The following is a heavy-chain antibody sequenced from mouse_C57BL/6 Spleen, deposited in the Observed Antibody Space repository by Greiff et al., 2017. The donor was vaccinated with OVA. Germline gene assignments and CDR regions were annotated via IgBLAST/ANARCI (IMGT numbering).Heavy chain of an antibody. Sequence: QVQLQQSGPGLVQPSQSLSIPCTVSGFSLTSYGVHWVRQSPGKGLEWLGVIWSGGSTDYNAAFMSRLSITKDNTKSQIFLKMNSLQADDAARYDCAKDSSGAMDYWGQGTSVTVSS. D-gene: IGHD3-2*01. V-gene: IGHV2-5*01. CDR2: IWSGGST. CDR3: AKDSSGAMDY. J-gene: IGHJ4*01. CDR1: GFSLTSYG.